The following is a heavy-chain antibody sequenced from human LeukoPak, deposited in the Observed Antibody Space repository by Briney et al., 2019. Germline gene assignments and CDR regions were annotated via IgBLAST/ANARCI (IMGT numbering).Heavy chain of an antibody. J-gene: IGHJ5*02. CDR1: AFTFSSYT. D-gene: IGHD3-10*01. Sequence: PGGSLRLSCAASAFTFSSYTMNWVRQAPGTGLEWVSSISSSSSYIYYADSVKGRFTISRDNAKNSLYLQMNSLRAEDTAVYYCASNHGRGSGSSFDPWGQGTLVTVSS. CDR3: ASNHGRGSGSSFDP. V-gene: IGHV3-21*01. CDR2: ISSSSSYI.